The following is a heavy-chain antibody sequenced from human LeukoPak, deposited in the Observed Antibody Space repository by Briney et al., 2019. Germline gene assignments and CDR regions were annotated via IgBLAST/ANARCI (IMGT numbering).Heavy chain of an antibody. D-gene: IGHD3-9*01. V-gene: IGHV4-59*01. Sequence: SETLSLTCTVSSGSISGYYWSWIRQPPGKGLEWIGYIYYRGSTKYTPSLKSRVTISVDTSKNQFSLKLTSVTAADTAVYFCARGEDFERYYLAYWGQGTLVTVSS. J-gene: IGHJ4*02. CDR3: ARGEDFERYYLAY. CDR1: SGSISGYY. CDR2: IYYRGST.